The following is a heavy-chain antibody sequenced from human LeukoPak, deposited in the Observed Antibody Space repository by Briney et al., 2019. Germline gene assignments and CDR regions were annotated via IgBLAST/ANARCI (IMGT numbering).Heavy chain of an antibody. J-gene: IGHJ6*03. V-gene: IGHV3-20*04. CDR1: GFTFSSHG. Sequence: GGSLRLSCAASGFTFSSHGMNWARQAPGKGLEWVSGINWNGGSTGYADSVKGRFTISRDNAKNSLYLQMNSLRAEDTALYYCARAGIVGATFYYYYMDVWGKGTTVTVSS. CDR3: ARAGIVGATFYYYYMDV. CDR2: INWNGGST. D-gene: IGHD1-26*01.